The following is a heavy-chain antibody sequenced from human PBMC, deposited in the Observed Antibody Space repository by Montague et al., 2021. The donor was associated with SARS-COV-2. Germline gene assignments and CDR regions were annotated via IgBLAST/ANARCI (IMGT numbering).Heavy chain of an antibody. CDR1: GASITTYY. CDR2: IFHSGHT. V-gene: IGHV4-59*01. CDR3: ARQPYLASAYYFDY. D-gene: IGHD3-10*01. J-gene: IGHJ4*02. Sequence: SETLSLTCSVSGASITTYYWSWIRQAPGEGLEWIAYIFHSGHTNXNPSLRSRVAISIDTSRDQFSLSLTSMTAADTAVYYCARQPYLASAYYFDYWGLGTLVTVSS.